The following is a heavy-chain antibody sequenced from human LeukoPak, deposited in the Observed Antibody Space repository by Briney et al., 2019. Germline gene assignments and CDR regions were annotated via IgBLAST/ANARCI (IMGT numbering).Heavy chain of an antibody. V-gene: IGHV3-21*01. CDR2: ISSSSSYI. Sequence: GGSLRLSCAACGFTFSSYSMNWVRQAPGKGLEWVSSISSSSSYIYYADSVKGRFTISRDNAKNSLYLQMNSLRAEDTAVYYCARDQSVFFHAFDIWGQGTMVTVSS. J-gene: IGHJ3*02. CDR1: GFTFSSYS. D-gene: IGHD2-8*01. CDR3: ARDQSVFFHAFDI.